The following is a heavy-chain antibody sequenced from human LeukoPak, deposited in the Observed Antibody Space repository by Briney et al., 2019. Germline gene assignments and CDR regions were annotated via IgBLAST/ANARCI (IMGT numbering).Heavy chain of an antibody. CDR2: IISSSSYI. D-gene: IGHD4-17*01. CDR1: GFTFSSYS. Sequence: GGSLRLSCAASGFTFSSYSMNWVRQAPGKGREWVSYIISSSSYIYYADSLKGRFTIARDNAKNPLYLQMNSLRAKDTAVNYCARTADRGDYADFDYWGQGTLVTVSS. V-gene: IGHV3-21*05. J-gene: IGHJ4*02. CDR3: ARTADRGDYADFDY.